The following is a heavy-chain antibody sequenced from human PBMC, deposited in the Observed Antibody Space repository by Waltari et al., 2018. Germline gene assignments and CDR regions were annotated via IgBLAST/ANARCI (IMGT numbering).Heavy chain of an antibody. J-gene: IGHJ4*02. Sequence: QVQLVQSGAEVKKPGASVKVSCKASGYTFTGDYMHWVRQAPGQGLEWMGIINPSGGSTSYAQKFQGRVTMTRDTSTSTVYMELSSLRSEDTAVYYCARISSFLFFDYWGQGTLVTVSS. V-gene: IGHV1-46*03. CDR3: ARISSFLFFDY. D-gene: IGHD6-13*01. CDR2: INPSGGST. CDR1: GYTFTGDY.